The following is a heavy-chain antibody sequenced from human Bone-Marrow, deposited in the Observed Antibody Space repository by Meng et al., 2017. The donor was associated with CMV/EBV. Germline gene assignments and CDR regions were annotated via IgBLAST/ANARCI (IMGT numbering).Heavy chain of an antibody. J-gene: IGHJ4*02. CDR1: RGSFSGYY. D-gene: IGHD4-11*01. Sequence: GSLRLSCAVSRGSFSGYYWSWSRQPPGEGLEWIGDVNDSGSTNYNPSLKSRVTISVDTSKNQFSLKVNSVTAADTAIYYCARGLRLHPVHWGQGRLVTVSS. CDR3: ARGLRLHPVH. CDR2: VNDSGST. V-gene: IGHV4-34*01.